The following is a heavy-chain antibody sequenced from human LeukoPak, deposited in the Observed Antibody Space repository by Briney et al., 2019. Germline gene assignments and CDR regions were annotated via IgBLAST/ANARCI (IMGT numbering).Heavy chain of an antibody. Sequence: GGSLRLSCAASGFTFSSLGMHWVRQAPGEGLEWVAFIRYDGTDKYYADSVKGRFTISRDNSKNTLYLQTNSLRPEDTAVYYCAPRVVVITAPFDYWGQGTLVTVSS. CDR2: IRYDGTDK. D-gene: IGHD2-21*01. J-gene: IGHJ4*02. CDR3: APRVVVITAPFDY. V-gene: IGHV3-30*02. CDR1: GFTFSSLG.